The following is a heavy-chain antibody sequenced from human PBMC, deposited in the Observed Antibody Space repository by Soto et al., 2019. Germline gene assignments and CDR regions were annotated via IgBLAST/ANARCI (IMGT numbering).Heavy chain of an antibody. Sequence: PGGSLRLSCAAFGFTFRCFWMHWVRQVPGKGLVWISRIKNDGSSTNYADSVKGRFTISRDNAENTLYLQMDSLRAEDTAVYYCARDRAGGMDVWGQGTTVTVSS. CDR2: IKNDGSST. V-gene: IGHV3-74*01. J-gene: IGHJ6*02. D-gene: IGHD6-19*01. CDR3: ARDRAGGMDV. CDR1: GFTFRCFW.